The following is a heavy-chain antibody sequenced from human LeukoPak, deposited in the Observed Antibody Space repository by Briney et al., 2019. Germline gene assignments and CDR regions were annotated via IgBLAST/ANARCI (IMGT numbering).Heavy chain of an antibody. Sequence: SETLSLTCTVSGGSISSDYWSWIRQPPGKGLEWIGYIYFSGSTNYNPSLKSRVTISVDKSKTQLSLKLSSVTAADTAVYYCARAFYPGYYSYMAVWGKGTTVTVSS. CDR3: ARAFYPGYYSYMAV. V-gene: IGHV4-59*01. CDR1: GGSISSDY. CDR2: IYFSGST. J-gene: IGHJ6*03. D-gene: IGHD3-3*02.